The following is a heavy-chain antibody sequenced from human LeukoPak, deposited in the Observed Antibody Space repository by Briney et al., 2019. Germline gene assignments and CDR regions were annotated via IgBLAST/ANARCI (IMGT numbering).Heavy chain of an antibody. CDR3: ARGGIGYCTSTSCSLDS. J-gene: IGHJ4*02. CDR1: GDSVSTNSAA. D-gene: IGHD2-2*01. CDR2: TYYRSKWYN. Sequence: PSQTLSLTCAISGDSVSTNSAAWNWIRQSPSRGLEWLGRTYYRSKWYNDYGVSVKSRITINPDTSKNQFSLQLNSVTPEDTAVYYCARGGIGYCTSTSCSLDSWGQGTLVTVSS. V-gene: IGHV6-1*01.